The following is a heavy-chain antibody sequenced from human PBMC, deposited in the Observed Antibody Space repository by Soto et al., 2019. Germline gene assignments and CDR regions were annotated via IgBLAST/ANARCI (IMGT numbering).Heavy chain of an antibody. J-gene: IGHJ4*02. Sequence: GGSLRLSCAASGFTFSSYAMHWVRQAPGKGLEWVAVISYDGSNKYYADSVKGRFTISRDNSKNTLYLQMNSLRAEDTAVYYCARDPIYYDSSGYRVGYYFDYWGQGTLVTVSS. CDR2: ISYDGSNK. CDR3: ARDPIYYDSSGYRVGYYFDY. CDR1: GFTFSSYA. D-gene: IGHD3-22*01. V-gene: IGHV3-30-3*01.